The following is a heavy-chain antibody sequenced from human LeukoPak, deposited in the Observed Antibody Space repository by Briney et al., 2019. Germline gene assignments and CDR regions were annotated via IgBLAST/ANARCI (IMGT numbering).Heavy chain of an antibody. CDR1: GYTFTSSV. CDR2: ISPYNDNT. V-gene: IGHV1-18*01. CDR3: ARALGYQLLSWWFDP. J-gene: IGHJ5*02. D-gene: IGHD2-2*01. Sequence: ASVKVSCKASGYTFTSSVISWVRQAPGQGLEWMGWISPYNDNTNYAQKLQGRVTMTTDTSTSTAYMELRSLRSDDTAVYYCARALGYQLLSWWFDPWGQGTLVTVSS.